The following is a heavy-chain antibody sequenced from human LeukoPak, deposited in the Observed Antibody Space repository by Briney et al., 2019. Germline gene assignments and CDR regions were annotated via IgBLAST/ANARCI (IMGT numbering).Heavy chain of an antibody. CDR3: ARGDLWLGN. CDR2: ISSSSSTT. V-gene: IGHV3-48*01. J-gene: IGHJ4*02. D-gene: IGHD3-10*01. Sequence: GGSLTLSCAPSGFTFSSYSTNCARQPPGKGREWVSYISSSSSTTYHAHSVRGRLTLSRDHPKNSLYTQMTSQRPEDTAVYYWARGDLWLGNWGQGSLVTVSS. CDR1: GFTFSSYS.